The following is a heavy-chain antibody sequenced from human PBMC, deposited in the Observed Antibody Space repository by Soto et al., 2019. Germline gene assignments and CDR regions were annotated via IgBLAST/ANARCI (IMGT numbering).Heavy chain of an antibody. J-gene: IGHJ3*01. D-gene: IGHD3-3*01. CDR1: GYSISSGHY. CDR3: ARVGPDVPVTVFGDVIIGAMNFDV. V-gene: IGHV4-38-2*02. CDR2: VYKSGHT. Sequence: QVQLKESGPGLVKPSETLSLTCTVSGYSISSGHYWDWIRQTPGKGLEWIGTVYKSGHTYYNPSLKSRVTISVDTSKNQFSLKLTSVTAADTAVYYCARVGPDVPVTVFGDVIIGAMNFDVWGQGTKVTVSS.